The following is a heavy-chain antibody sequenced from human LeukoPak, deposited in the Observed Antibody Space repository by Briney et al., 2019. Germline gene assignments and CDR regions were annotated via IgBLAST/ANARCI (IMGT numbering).Heavy chain of an antibody. D-gene: IGHD3-3*01. V-gene: IGHV1-2*02. CDR2: INPNSGGT. CDR1: GYTVTGYY. Sequence: ASVKVSCKASGYTVTGYYMHWVRQAPGQGLEWMGWINPNSGGTNYAQKFQGRVTMTRDTSFSTAYMELSRLRSDDTAVYYCARDRQSLGYDFWSGYYTGMSYWGQGTLVTVSP. J-gene: IGHJ4*02. CDR3: ARDRQSLGYDFWSGYYTGMSY.